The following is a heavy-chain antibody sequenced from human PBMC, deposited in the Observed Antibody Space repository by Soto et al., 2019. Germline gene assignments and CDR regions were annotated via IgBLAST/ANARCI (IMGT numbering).Heavy chain of an antibody. J-gene: IGHJ6*03. CDR2: INHSGST. V-gene: IGHV4-34*01. Sequence: PSETLSLTCAVYGGSFSGYYCSCIRQPPGKGLEWIGEINHSGSTNYNPSLKSRVTISVDTSKNQFSLKLSSVTAADTAVYYCARGRGYIAARGGYYYYYYMDVWGKGTTVTVSS. CDR3: ARGRGYIAARGGYYYYYYMDV. D-gene: IGHD6-6*01. CDR1: GGSFSGYY.